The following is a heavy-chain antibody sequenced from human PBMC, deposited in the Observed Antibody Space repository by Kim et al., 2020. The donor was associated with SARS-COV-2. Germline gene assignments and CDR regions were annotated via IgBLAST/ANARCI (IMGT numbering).Heavy chain of an antibody. V-gene: IGHV3-23*01. J-gene: IGHJ1*01. CDR2: IRGSGEST. CDR3: AEISSGSSGWFEYFQH. D-gene: IGHD6-19*01. Sequence: GGSLRLSCAASGFTFNIYAMSWVRQAPGKGLEWVSGIRGSGESTTYADSVKGRFTISRDNSKNTWYLQMDRLRVDDTALYYCAEISSGSSGWFEYFQHWGEGSLVTVSS. CDR1: GFTFNIYA.